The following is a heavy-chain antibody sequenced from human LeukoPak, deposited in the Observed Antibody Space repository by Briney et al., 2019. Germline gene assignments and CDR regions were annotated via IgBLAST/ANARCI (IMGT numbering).Heavy chain of an antibody. J-gene: IGHJ3*02. CDR3: ARDQYSYYDSSGYLHAFDI. Sequence: GGSLRLSCAASGFTFSSYEMNWVRQAPGKGLEWVSYISSSGSTIYYADSVKGRFTISRDNAKNSLYLQMNSLRAEDTAVYYCARDQYSYYDSSGYLHAFDIWGQGTMVTVSS. CDR1: GFTFSSYE. V-gene: IGHV3-48*03. D-gene: IGHD3-22*01. CDR2: ISSSGSTI.